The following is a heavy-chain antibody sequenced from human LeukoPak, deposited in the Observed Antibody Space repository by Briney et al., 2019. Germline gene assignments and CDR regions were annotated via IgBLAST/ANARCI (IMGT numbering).Heavy chain of an antibody. V-gene: IGHV4-4*02. D-gene: IGHD5-18*01. CDR2: IYHSGST. J-gene: IGHJ6*02. CDR1: GGSISSSNW. Sequence: SETLSLTCAVSGGSISSSNWWSWVRPPPGKGLEWIGEIYHSGSTNYNPSLKSRVTISVDKSKNQFSLKLSSVTAADTAVYYCARGYSYGRLGYGMDVWGQGTTVTVSS. CDR3: ARGYSYGRLGYGMDV.